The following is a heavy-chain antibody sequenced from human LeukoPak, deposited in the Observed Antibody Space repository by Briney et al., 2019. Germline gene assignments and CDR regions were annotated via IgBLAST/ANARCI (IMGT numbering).Heavy chain of an antibody. J-gene: IGHJ4*02. V-gene: IGHV3-30-3*01. CDR1: GFTFSSYA. Sequence: GGSLRLSCAASGFTFSSYAMLWVRQAPGKGLEWVAVISYDGSNKYYADSVKGRFTISRDNSKNTLYLQMNSLRAEDTAVYYCARTVQQLGYFDYWGQGTLVTVSS. D-gene: IGHD6-13*01. CDR3: ARTVQQLGYFDY. CDR2: ISYDGSNK.